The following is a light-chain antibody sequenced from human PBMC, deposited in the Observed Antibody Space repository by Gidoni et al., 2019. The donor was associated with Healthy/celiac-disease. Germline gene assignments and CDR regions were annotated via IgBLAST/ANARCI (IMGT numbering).Light chain of an antibody. V-gene: IGLV3-25*03. CDR3: QSADSSGTWV. CDR2: KAS. CDR1: ALPKKY. Sequence: SYELTQPPSVAVSPGQTARITCSGDALPKKYAYWYQQKPGQAPVLVIYKASERPSGIPARFSGSSSGTTVMLTISGVQAEDEADYYCQSADSSGTWVFGGGTKLTVL. J-gene: IGLJ3*02.